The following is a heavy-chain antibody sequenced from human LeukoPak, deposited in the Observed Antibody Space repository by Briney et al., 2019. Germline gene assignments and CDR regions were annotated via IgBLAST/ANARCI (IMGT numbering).Heavy chain of an antibody. Sequence: ASVRVSCKASGGTFSSYAINWVRQAPGQGLEWMGWMNPNSGNTRYAQKFQGRVTMTRNTPISTAYMELSSLRSEDTAVYYCARGALIHYYDSSGYPPNYYYGMDVWGQGTTVTVSS. J-gene: IGHJ6*02. CDR1: GGTFSSYA. D-gene: IGHD3-22*01. V-gene: IGHV1-8*02. CDR2: MNPNSGNT. CDR3: ARGALIHYYDSSGYPPNYYYGMDV.